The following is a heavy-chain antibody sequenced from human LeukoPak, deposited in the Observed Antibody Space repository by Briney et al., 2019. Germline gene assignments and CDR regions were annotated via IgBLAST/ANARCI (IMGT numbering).Heavy chain of an antibody. CDR3: ARAPARITMIVVVGDAFDI. CDR2: IIPIFGTA. Sequence: SVKVSCKASGGTFSSYAISWVRQAPGQGLEWMGGIIPIFGTANYAQKFQGRVTITTDESTSTAYMELSSLRSEDTAVYYCARAPARITMIVVVGDAFDIWSQGTMVTVSS. V-gene: IGHV1-69*05. CDR1: GGTFSSYA. D-gene: IGHD3-22*01. J-gene: IGHJ3*02.